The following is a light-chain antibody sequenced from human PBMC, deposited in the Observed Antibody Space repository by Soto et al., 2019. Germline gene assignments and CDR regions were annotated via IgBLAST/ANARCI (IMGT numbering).Light chain of an antibody. CDR3: CSYAGSYTFVV. Sequence: QSVLTLPRSVSGSPGQSVTIACTGTSSDVGGYNYVSWYQQHPGKAPKLMIYDVSKRPSGVPDRFSGSKSGNTASLTISGLQAEDEADYYCCSYAGSYTFVVFGGGTKVTVL. CDR1: SSDVGGYNY. CDR2: DVS. V-gene: IGLV2-11*01. J-gene: IGLJ2*01.